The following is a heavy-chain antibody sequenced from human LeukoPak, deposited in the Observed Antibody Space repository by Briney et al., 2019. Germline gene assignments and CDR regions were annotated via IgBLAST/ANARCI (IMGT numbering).Heavy chain of an antibody. CDR1: GYTLTELS. D-gene: IGHD2-15*01. V-gene: IGHV1-24*01. J-gene: IGHJ4*02. Sequence: ASVKVSCKVSGYTLTELSMHWVRQAPGKGLEWMGGFDPEDGETIYAQKFQGRVTMTEDTSTDTAYMELSSLRSEDTAVYYCATETRRYCSGGSCYSYFDYWGQGTLVTVSS. CDR3: ATETRRYCSGGSCYSYFDY. CDR2: FDPEDGET.